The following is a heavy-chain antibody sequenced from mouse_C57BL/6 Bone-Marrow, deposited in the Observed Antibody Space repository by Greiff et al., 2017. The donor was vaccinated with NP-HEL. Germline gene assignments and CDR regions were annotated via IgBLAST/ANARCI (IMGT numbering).Heavy chain of an antibody. CDR3: ARKGVCPFAY. J-gene: IGHJ3*01. CDR2: INPTNGGT. Sequence: EVQLQQPGPELVKPGASVKMSCKASGYTFTDYYMHWVKQSHGKSLEWIGYINPTNGGTSYNQKFKGKATLTVNKSSSTAYMELRSLTSEDSAVYYCARKGVCPFAYWGQGTLVTVSA. D-gene: IGHD2-10*02. V-gene: IGHV1-22*01. CDR1: GYTFTDYY.